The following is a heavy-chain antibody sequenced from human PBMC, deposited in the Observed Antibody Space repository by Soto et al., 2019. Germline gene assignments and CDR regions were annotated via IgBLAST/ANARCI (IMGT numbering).Heavy chain of an antibody. J-gene: IGHJ3*01. CDR3: ARVWGGAFDF. D-gene: IGHD3-10*01. CDR1: RCSISPAH. Sequence: PSDTLSLTPSLPRCSISPAHSSWIRQPPGKGLEWIGYIYYSGSINYNPSLKSRVTISVDTSKNQFSLKLSSVTAADTAVYYCARVWGGAFDFWGQGT. V-gene: IGHV4-59*01. CDR2: IYYSGSI.